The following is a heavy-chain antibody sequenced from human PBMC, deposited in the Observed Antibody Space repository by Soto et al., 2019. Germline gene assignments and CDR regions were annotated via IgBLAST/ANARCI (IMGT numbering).Heavy chain of an antibody. CDR2: INAGNGNT. CDR3: ARGSRAYYYGMDV. CDR1: GGTFSSYA. D-gene: IGHD6-13*01. V-gene: IGHV1-3*01. Sequence: QVQLVQSGAEVKKPGSSVKVSCKASGGTFSSYAISWVRQAPGQRLEWMGWINAGNGNTKYSQKFQGRVTITRDTSASTAYMELSSLRSEDTAVYYCARGSRAYYYGMDVWGQGTTVTVSS. J-gene: IGHJ6*02.